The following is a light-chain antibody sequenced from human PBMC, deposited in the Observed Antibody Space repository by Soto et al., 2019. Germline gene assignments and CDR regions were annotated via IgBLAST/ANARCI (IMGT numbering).Light chain of an antibody. Sequence: EIVLPQSPGTLSLSTGERATLSCRPSQSVSSSYLAWYQQKPGQAPRLLIHGATTRATGIPARFSGSGSGTEFTLTISSLQSEDFAVYYCQQYNNWPRTFGQGTKVDIK. V-gene: IGKV3-15*01. CDR3: QQYNNWPRT. CDR1: QSVSSSY. J-gene: IGKJ1*01. CDR2: GAT.